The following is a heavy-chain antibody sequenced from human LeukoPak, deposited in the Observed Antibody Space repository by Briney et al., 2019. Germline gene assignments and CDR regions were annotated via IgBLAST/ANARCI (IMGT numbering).Heavy chain of an antibody. CDR1: GFTFSSYS. Sequence: PGGSLRLSCAAFGFTFSSYSMNWVRQAPGKGLEWVSSISSSSSYIYYADSVKGRFTISRDNAKNSLYLQMNSLRAEDTAVYYCARDPFDIVVVPAPRPNWFDPWGQGTLVTVSS. CDR3: ARDPFDIVVVPAPRPNWFDP. V-gene: IGHV3-21*01. D-gene: IGHD2-2*01. J-gene: IGHJ5*02. CDR2: ISSSSSYI.